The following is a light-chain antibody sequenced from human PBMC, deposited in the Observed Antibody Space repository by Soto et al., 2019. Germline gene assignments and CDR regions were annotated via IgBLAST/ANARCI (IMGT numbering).Light chain of an antibody. CDR2: QNS. CDR3: QAWDSSTAGV. J-gene: IGLJ1*01. V-gene: IGLV3-1*01. Sequence: SYELTQPPSVSVSPGQTASITCSGDKLGDKYACWYQQQPGQSPVLVIYQNSKRPSGIPERFSGSNSGNTATLTISGTQAMDEADYYCQAWDSSTAGVFGTGTKLTVL. CDR1: KLGDKY.